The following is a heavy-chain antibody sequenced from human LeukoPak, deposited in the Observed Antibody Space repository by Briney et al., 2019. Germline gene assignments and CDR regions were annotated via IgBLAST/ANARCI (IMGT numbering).Heavy chain of an antibody. D-gene: IGHD1-26*01. Sequence: GGSLRLSCAASGFTFSGSAMHRVRQASGKGLEWVGRIRSKANSYATAYAASVKGRFTISRDDSKNTAYLQMNSLKTEDTAVYYCRGLVGAKGLDYWGQGTLVTVSS. CDR1: GFTFSGSA. CDR2: IRSKANSYAT. CDR3: RGLVGAKGLDY. V-gene: IGHV3-73*01. J-gene: IGHJ4*02.